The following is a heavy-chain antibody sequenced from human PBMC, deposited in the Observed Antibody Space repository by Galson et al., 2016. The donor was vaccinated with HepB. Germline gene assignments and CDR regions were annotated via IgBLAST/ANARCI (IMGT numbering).Heavy chain of an antibody. D-gene: IGHD3-10*01. J-gene: IGHJ6*02. CDR2: NDPSDPYT. CDR1: GYSFTRYW. Sequence: QSGAEVTKPGASLRISCRGSGYSFTRYWLSWVRQMPGKGLEWMGRNDPSDPYTNQTPSFHGHVTISADKSISTAYLQWSSLKASDTAMYYCARYRGYDGMDVWGQGTTVTVSS. CDR3: ARYRGYDGMDV. V-gene: IGHV5-10-1*01.